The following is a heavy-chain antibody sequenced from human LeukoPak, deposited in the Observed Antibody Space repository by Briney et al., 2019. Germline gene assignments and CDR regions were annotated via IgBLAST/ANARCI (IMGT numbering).Heavy chain of an antibody. D-gene: IGHD6-19*01. V-gene: IGHV3-23*01. CDR2: ISGSSEST. CDR1: GFPFSRFA. J-gene: IGHJ5*02. Sequence: PGGSLRLSCAASGFPFSRFAMTWVRQAPGKGLEWVSAISGSSESTNYADSVKGRFTISRDNSKNTLYLQMNSLRAEDTAVYYCARQWLVPGWFDPWGQGTLVTVSS. CDR3: ARQWLVPGWFDP.